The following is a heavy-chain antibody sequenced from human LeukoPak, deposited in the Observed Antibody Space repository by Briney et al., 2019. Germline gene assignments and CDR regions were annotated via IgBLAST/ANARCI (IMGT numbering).Heavy chain of an antibody. Sequence: GGSLSLSCPASGFTFRSYWMSWVRQAPGKGLEWVANINQGGSVQYYMVSVKGRFTISRDDAKNSLYVQMNSLRDEDTAVYCARVEYSGWNLEYWGQGTLVTVSS. CDR2: INQGGSVQ. V-gene: IGHV3-7*01. CDR3: ARVEYSGWNLEY. CDR1: GFTFRSYW. D-gene: IGHD5-12*01. J-gene: IGHJ4*02.